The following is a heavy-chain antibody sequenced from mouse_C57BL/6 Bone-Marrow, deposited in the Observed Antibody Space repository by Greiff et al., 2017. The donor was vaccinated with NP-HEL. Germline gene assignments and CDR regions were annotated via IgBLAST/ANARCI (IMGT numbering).Heavy chain of an antibody. V-gene: IGHV3-6*01. D-gene: IGHD2-1*01. CDR3: VGYYGDY. CDR1: GYSITSGYY. Sequence: EVQRVESGPGLVKPSQSLSLTCSVTGYSITSGYYWNWIRQFPGNKLEWMGYISYDGSNNYNPSLKNRISITRDTSKNQFFLKLNSVTTEDTATYYCVGYYGDYWGQGTTLTVSS. CDR2: ISYDGSN. J-gene: IGHJ2*01.